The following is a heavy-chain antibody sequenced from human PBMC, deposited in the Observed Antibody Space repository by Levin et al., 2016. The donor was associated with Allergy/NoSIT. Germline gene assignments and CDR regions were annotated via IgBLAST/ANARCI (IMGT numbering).Heavy chain of an antibody. CDR2: ISGSGGST. D-gene: IGHD1-26*01. Sequence: VRQAPGKGLEWVSAISGSGGSTYYADSVKGRFTISRDNSKNTLYLQMNSLRAEDTAVYYCAKAPVGATMLSYFDYWGQGTLVTVSS. CDR3: AKAPVGATMLSYFDY. V-gene: IGHV3-23*01. J-gene: IGHJ4*02.